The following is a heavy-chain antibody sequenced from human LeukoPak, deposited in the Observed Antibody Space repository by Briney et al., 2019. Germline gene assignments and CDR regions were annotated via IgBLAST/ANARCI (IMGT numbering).Heavy chain of an antibody. J-gene: IGHJ4*02. Sequence: SETLSLTCTVSGGSISTYYWSWIRQPPGKGLEWIGYIYYNGNTNYNPSLKSRVTISVDTSKNQFSLKLSSVTAADTAVYYCARGHYDILTGYPTYFDYWGQGTLVTVSS. D-gene: IGHD3-9*01. CDR1: GGSISTYY. CDR3: ARGHYDILTGYPTYFDY. V-gene: IGHV4-59*01. CDR2: IYYNGNT.